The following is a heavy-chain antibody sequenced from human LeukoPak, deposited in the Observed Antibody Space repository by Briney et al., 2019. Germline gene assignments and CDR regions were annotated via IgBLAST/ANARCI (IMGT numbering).Heavy chain of an antibody. CDR2: IYTSGST. V-gene: IGHV4-4*07. CDR1: GGSISSYY. CDR3: ARDGKTGLDYHMDV. D-gene: IGHD3-9*01. J-gene: IGHJ6*03. Sequence: SSETLSLTCTVSGGSISSYYWSWIRQPAGKGLEWIGRIYTSGSTTYNSSLKSRVTMSVDTSKKQLSLKLNSVTAADTAVYYCARDGKTGLDYHMDVWGKGTTVTVSS.